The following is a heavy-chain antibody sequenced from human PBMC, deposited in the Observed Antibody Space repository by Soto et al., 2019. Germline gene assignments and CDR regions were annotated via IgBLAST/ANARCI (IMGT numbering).Heavy chain of an antibody. CDR1: GFTVSRNY. V-gene: IGHV3-53*01. CDR2: IYTGGTT. Sequence: EVQLVESGGGLIQPGGSLRLSCAASGFTVSRNYMNWVRQAPGKGLEWVSVIYTGGTTYYADSVKGRFTISRDNSKNTRYLQLSGLRAEDKAVYYCTGAGETWSSSSPEVGDYRGQETQVTVSS. J-gene: IGHJ4*02. CDR3: TGAGETWSSSSPEVGDY. D-gene: IGHD6-6*01.